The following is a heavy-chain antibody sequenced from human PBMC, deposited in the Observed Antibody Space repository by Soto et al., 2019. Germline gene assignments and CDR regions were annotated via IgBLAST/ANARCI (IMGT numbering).Heavy chain of an antibody. CDR2: IIPIFGTA. V-gene: IGHV1-69*12. D-gene: IGHD2-15*01. J-gene: IGHJ2*01. Sequence: QVQLVQSGAEVKKPGSSVKVSCKASGGTFSSYAISWVRQAPGQGLEWMGGIIPIFGTANYAQKFQGRVTITADESTSTAYMELRSLRSEETAVYYFGRVVTVVKSFHYWYFDLWGRGTLVTVSS. CDR1: GGTFSSYA. CDR3: GRVVTVVKSFHYWYFDL.